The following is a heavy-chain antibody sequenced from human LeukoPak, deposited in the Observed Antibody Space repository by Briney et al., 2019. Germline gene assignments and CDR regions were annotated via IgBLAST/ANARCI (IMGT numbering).Heavy chain of an antibody. J-gene: IGHJ6*02. CDR2: ISAYNGNT. Sequence: ASVKVSCKASGYTFTSYGISWVRQAPGQGLEWMGWISAYNGNTNYAQKLQGRVTMTTDTSTSTAYMELRSLRSDDTAVYYCERLLTGYYYYYYGMDVWGQGTTVTVSS. D-gene: IGHD3-9*01. CDR1: GYTFTSYG. CDR3: ERLLTGYYYYYYGMDV. V-gene: IGHV1-18*01.